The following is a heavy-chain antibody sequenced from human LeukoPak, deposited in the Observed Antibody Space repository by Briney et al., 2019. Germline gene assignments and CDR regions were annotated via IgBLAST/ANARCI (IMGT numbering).Heavy chain of an antibody. CDR2: IFPSGGEI. V-gene: IGHV3-23*01. D-gene: IGHD4-17*01. J-gene: IGHJ3*02. CDR3: AKSGGDDYGDYVAFDI. Sequence: GGSLRLSCAASGFTFSTFAMIWVRQPPGKGLEWVSSIFPSGGEIHYADSVRGRFTISRDNSKSTLSLQMNSLRAEDTAVYYCAKSGGDDYGDYVAFDIWGQGTMVTVSS. CDR1: GFTFSTFA.